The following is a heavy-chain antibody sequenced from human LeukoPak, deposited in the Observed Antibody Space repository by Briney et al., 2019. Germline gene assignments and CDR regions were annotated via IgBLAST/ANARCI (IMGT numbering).Heavy chain of an antibody. J-gene: IGHJ6*02. Sequence: GGSLRLSCAASGFTFSSYAMSWVRQAPGKGLEWVSAISGSGGSTYYADSVKGRFTISRHNSKNTLYLQMNSLRAEDTAVYYCASRYCSSTSCYRYYYYYGMDVWGQGTTVTVSS. CDR2: ISGSGGST. CDR3: ASRYCSSTSCYRYYYYYGMDV. CDR1: GFTFSSYA. V-gene: IGHV3-23*01. D-gene: IGHD2-2*01.